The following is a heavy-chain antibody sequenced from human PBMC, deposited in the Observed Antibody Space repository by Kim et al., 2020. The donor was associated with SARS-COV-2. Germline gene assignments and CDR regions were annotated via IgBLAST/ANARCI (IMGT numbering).Heavy chain of an antibody. D-gene: IGHD1-26*01. CDR1: GGSISSGGYY. J-gene: IGHJ4*02. V-gene: IGHV4-31*03. CDR3: ARAGVGATYFDY. CDR2: IYYSGST. Sequence: SETLSLTCTVSGGSISSGGYYWSWIRQHPGKGLEWIGYIYYSGSTYYNPSLKSRVTISVDTSKNQFSLKLSSVTAADTAVYYCARAGVGATYFDYWGQGTLVTVSS.